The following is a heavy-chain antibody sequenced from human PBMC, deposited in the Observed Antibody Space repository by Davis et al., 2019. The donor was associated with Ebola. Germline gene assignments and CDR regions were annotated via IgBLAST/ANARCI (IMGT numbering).Heavy chain of an antibody. CDR3: VRTTYGAPEY. J-gene: IGHJ4*02. D-gene: IGHD4-17*01. CDR2: INNDGTGT. CDR1: GFTFSSYW. V-gene: IGHV3-74*01. Sequence: PGGSLRLSCAASGFTFSSYWMHWVRQAPGKGLVWVSRINNDGTGTNYADSVKGRFTISRDNAKNTLYLQMTSLTAEDTAVYYCVRTTYGAPEYWGQGTLVTVSS.